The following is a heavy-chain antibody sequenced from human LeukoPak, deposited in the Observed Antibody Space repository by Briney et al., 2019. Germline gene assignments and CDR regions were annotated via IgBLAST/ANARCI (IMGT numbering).Heavy chain of an antibody. Sequence: GSGPTLVNPTQTLTLTCTFSGFSLSTSGVGVGWIRQPPGKALEWLALIYWDDDKRYSPSLKSRLTITKDTSKNQVVLTMTNMDPVDAATYYCAHRRGIVIVGETIEYWGQGTLVTVSS. D-gene: IGHD2/OR15-2a*01. CDR2: IYWDDDK. J-gene: IGHJ4*02. V-gene: IGHV2-5*02. CDR1: GFSLSTSGVG. CDR3: AHRRGIVIVGETIEY.